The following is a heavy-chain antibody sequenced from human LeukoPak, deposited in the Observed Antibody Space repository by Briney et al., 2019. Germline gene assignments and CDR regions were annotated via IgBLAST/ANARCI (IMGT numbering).Heavy chain of an antibody. Sequence: SETLSLTCTVSGGSISGHYRSWIRQPPGKGLEWVGYISYSGSTNYNPSLKSRVTISVDTSKNQFSLRLSSVTAADTAMYYCVRYDSSGYSHFDYWGQGSLVTVSS. CDR3: VRYDSSGYSHFDY. D-gene: IGHD3-22*01. J-gene: IGHJ4*02. CDR2: ISYSGST. V-gene: IGHV4-59*11. CDR1: GGSISGHY.